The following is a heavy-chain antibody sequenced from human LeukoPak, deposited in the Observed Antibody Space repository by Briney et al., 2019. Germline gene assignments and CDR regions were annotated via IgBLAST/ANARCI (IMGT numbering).Heavy chain of an antibody. CDR1: GFTFSSYS. CDR2: ISSSSSYI. J-gene: IGHJ4*02. D-gene: IGHD1-26*01. CDR3: ASGHSGYFDY. Sequence: GGSLRLSCAASGFTFSSYSMNWVRQAPGKGLEWVSSISSSSSYIYYADSVKGRFTISRDNAKNTLYLQMNSLRAEDTAVYYCASGHSGYFDYWGQGTLVTVSS. V-gene: IGHV3-21*01.